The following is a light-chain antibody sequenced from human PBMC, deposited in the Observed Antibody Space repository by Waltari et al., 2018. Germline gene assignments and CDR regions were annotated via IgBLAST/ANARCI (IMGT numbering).Light chain of an antibody. CDR3: QAWDSSTALV. CDR2: QDS. V-gene: IGLV3-1*01. J-gene: IGLJ2*01. CDR1: KLGDKY. Sequence: SYELTQPPSVSVSPGQTASIPCPGDKLGDKYACWYQQKPGQSPVLVIYQDSKRPSGIPGRFSGSNSGNTATLTISGTQAMDEADYYCQAWDSSTALVFGGGTKLTVL.